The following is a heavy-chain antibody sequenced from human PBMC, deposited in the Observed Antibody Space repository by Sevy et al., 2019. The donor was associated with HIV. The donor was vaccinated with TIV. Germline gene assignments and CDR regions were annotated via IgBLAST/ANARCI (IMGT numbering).Heavy chain of an antibody. Sequence: SETLSLTCTVSGGSISSYYWSWIRQPAGKGLEWIGRIYTSGSTNYNPSLKSRVTMSVDTSKNQFSLRLSSVTAAETAVYYCARDWRNRQQLGFDAFDIWGQGTMVTVSS. V-gene: IGHV4-4*07. D-gene: IGHD6-13*01. J-gene: IGHJ3*02. CDR1: GGSISSYY. CDR2: IYTSGST. CDR3: ARDWRNRQQLGFDAFDI.